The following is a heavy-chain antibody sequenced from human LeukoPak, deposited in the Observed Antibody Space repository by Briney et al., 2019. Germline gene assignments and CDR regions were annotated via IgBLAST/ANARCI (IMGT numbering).Heavy chain of an antibody. J-gene: IGHJ4*02. V-gene: IGHV4-59*01. CDR2: IYYSGST. Sequence: SETLSLTCTVSGGSISSYYWSWIRQPPGKGLEWIGYIYYSGSTNYTPSLKSRVTISVDTSKNQFSLKLSSVTAADTAVYYCARDLGGGWCHWGQGTLVTVSS. CDR3: ARDLGGGWCH. D-gene: IGHD6-19*01. CDR1: GGSISSYY.